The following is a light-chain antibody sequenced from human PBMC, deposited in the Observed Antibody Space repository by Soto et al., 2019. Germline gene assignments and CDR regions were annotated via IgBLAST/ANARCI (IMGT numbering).Light chain of an antibody. J-gene: IGKJ4*01. V-gene: IGKV3-15*01. Sequence: EIVMTKSPATLSVSPGERATLSCRASQSVSSNLAWYQQKPGQAPRLLSYGASTRATGIPARFSGSGSGTEFTLTISSLQSEDFAVYYCQQYNNWTLTFGGGTKVEIK. CDR3: QQYNNWTLT. CDR1: QSVSSN. CDR2: GAS.